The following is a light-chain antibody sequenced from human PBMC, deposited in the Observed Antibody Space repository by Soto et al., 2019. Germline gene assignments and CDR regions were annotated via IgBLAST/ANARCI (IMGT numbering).Light chain of an antibody. J-gene: IGKJ1*01. Sequence: DIQMTQSPSTLSASIGDRVTITCRASQSISSWLAWYQQKPGKAPKVLIYKASSLESGVPSWFSGSGSGTDFNLTITSLQPDDFATYYCQQYNTYSRTFGQGTKVEIK. V-gene: IGKV1-5*03. CDR1: QSISSW. CDR2: KAS. CDR3: QQYNTYSRT.